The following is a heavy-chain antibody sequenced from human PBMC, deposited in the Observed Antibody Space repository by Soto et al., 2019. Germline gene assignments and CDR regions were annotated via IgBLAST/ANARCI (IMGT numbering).Heavy chain of an antibody. CDR2: IYYSGST. CDR1: GGSISSYY. CDR3: ARVWGGAFDF. D-gene: IGHD3-10*01. Sequence: QVQLQESGPGLVKPSETLSLTCTASGGSISSYYWSWIRQPPGKGLEWIGYIYYSGSTNYNPSLKSRVTISVDTSKNQFSLKLSSVTAADTAVYYCARVWGGAFDFWGQGTMVTVSS. J-gene: IGHJ3*01. V-gene: IGHV4-59*01.